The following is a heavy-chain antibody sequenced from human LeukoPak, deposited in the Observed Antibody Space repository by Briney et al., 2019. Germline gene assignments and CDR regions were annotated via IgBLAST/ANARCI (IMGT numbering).Heavy chain of an antibody. CDR2: ISGSGSNI. D-gene: IGHD1-26*01. V-gene: IGHV3-48*02. CDR1: GFTFSSYR. J-gene: IGHJ4*02. CDR3: ARDQGSWWELLCCFDY. Sequence: GRSLRLSCAASGFTFSSYRMNWARHPPGKGMEWLSYISGSGSNIYYADSVKGRFTISRDNAKNSLYLQMNGLGDEDTAVYYCARDQGSWWELLCCFDYWGQGTLVTVSS.